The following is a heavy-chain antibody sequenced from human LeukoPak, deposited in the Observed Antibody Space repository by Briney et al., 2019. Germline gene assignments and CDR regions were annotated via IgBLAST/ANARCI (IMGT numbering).Heavy chain of an antibody. CDR2: INHSGST. CDR3: ARGAWAGPRTYYYGSGSYPLDY. V-gene: IGHV4-34*01. D-gene: IGHD3-10*01. J-gene: IGHJ4*02. CDR1: GGSFSGYY. Sequence: PSETLSLTCAVYGGSFSGYYWSWIRQPPGKGLEWIGEINHSGSTNYNPSLKSRVTISVDTSKNQFSLKLSSVTAADTAVYYCARGAWAGPRTYYYGSGSYPLDYWGQGTLVTVSS.